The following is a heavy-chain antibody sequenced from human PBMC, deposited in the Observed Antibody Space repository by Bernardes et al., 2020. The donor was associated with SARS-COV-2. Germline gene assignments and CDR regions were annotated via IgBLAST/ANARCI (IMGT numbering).Heavy chain of an antibody. CDR2: FDPEDGET. V-gene: IGHV1-24*01. CDR1: GYTLTELS. J-gene: IGHJ6*02. CDR3: ATDQRYYDILTGRTYYYGMDV. D-gene: IGHD3-9*01. Sequence: ASVKVSCKVSGYTLTELSMHWVRQAPGKGLEWMGGFDPEDGETIYAQKFQGRVTMTEDTSTDTAYMELSSLRSEDTAVYYCATDQRYYDILTGRTYYYGMDVWGQGTTVIVSS.